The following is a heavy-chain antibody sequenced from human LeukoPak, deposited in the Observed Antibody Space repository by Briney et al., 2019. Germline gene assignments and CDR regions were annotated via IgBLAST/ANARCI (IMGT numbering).Heavy chain of an antibody. Sequence: SETLSLTCTVSGGSISSSSYYWGWIRQPPGKGLEWIGSIYYSGSTYYNPSLKSRVTISGDTSKNQFSLKLTSVTAADTAVYYCARLSSDGGTYFHNWGQGTLVTVSS. D-gene: IGHD6-25*01. CDR3: ARLSSDGGTYFHN. CDR2: IYYSGST. CDR1: GGSISSSSYY. J-gene: IGHJ4*02. V-gene: IGHV4-39*01.